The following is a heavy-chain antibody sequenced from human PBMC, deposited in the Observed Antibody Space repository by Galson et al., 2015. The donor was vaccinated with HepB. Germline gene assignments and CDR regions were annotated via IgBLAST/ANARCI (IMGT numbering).Heavy chain of an antibody. V-gene: IGHV3-7*01. CDR1: GFTFSSYW. D-gene: IGHD3-22*01. CDR3: ARENYYDSSGYPGY. J-gene: IGHJ4*02. Sequence: SLRLSCAASGFTFSSYWMSWVRQAPGKGLEWVANIKQDGSEKYYVDSVKGRFTISRDNAKNSLYLQMNSLRAEDTAVYYCARENYYDSSGYPGYWGQGTLVTVSS. CDR2: IKQDGSEK.